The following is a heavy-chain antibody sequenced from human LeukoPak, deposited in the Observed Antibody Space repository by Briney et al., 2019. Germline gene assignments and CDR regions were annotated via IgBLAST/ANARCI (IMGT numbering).Heavy chain of an antibody. J-gene: IGHJ4*02. CDR1: GFTFSDYY. D-gene: IGHD5-24*01. CDR3: ARDWRDGYNAVFDY. CDR2: ISSSGSTI. Sequence: GGSLRLSCAASGFTFSDYYMSWIRQAPGKGLEWVSYISSSGSTIYYADSVKGRFTISRNNAKNSLYLQMNSLRAEDTAVYYCARDWRDGYNAVFDYWGQGTLVTVSS. V-gene: IGHV3-11*04.